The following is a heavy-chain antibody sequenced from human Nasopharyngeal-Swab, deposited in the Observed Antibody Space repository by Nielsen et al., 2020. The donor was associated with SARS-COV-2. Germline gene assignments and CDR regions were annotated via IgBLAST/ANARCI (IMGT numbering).Heavy chain of an antibody. CDR1: GFIFSASA. Sequence: GESLKISCAASGFIFSASAIHWVRQASGKGLEWVARIGDKDHNYSTTYGASVQGRFTISRDDSKNTACLQMDSLKTEDTALYYCTTDFYFDYWGQGTLVTVSS. CDR3: TTDFYFDY. J-gene: IGHJ4*02. V-gene: IGHV3-73*01. CDR2: IGDKDHNYST.